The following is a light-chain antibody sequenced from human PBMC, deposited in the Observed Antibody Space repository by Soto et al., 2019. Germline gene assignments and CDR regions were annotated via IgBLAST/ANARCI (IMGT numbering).Light chain of an antibody. Sequence: EIVLTQSPGTLSLSPGERATLSCRASQSVSNNYLAWYQQNPGQAPRLLIYGASSRATGIPDRFSGSGSGTDFTLTISRLEPEDFAVYYCQQYGSSPRTFGQGTKVELK. CDR3: QQYGSSPRT. CDR2: GAS. CDR1: QSVSNNY. J-gene: IGKJ1*01. V-gene: IGKV3-20*01.